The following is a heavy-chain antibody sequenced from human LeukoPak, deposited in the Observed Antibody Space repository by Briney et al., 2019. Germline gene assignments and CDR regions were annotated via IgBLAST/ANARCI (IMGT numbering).Heavy chain of an antibody. Sequence: ASVKVSCKASGYTFTSYYIHWVRQAPGQGLEWMGIINPSSGSTSHAQKFQGRVTMTRDMSTSTVYMELSSLRSEDMAVYYCARGRELLALDYWGQGTLVTVSS. CDR3: ARGRELLALDY. D-gene: IGHD1-26*01. V-gene: IGHV1-46*01. CDR2: INPSSGST. CDR1: GYTFTSYY. J-gene: IGHJ4*02.